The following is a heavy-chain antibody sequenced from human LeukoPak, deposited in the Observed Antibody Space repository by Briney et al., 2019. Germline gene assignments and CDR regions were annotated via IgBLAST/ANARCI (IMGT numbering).Heavy chain of an antibody. D-gene: IGHD3-9*01. CDR3: ARDRATYYDILTGYYHFDC. J-gene: IGHJ4*02. V-gene: IGHV1-18*01. Sequence: ASVKVSCKASGYTFTSYGISWVRQAPGQGLEWMGWISAYNGNTNYAQKLQGRVTMTTDTSTSTAYMELRSLRSDDTAVYYCARDRATYYDILTGYYHFDCWGQGTLVTVSS. CDR1: GYTFTSYG. CDR2: ISAYNGNT.